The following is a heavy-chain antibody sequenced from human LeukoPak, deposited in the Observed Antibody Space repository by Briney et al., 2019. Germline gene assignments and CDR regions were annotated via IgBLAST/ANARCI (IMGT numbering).Heavy chain of an antibody. CDR2: INPSGGTT. CDR1: GYNFTSYY. CDR3: ARGAHDYSFHY. D-gene: IGHD4-11*01. J-gene: IGHJ4*02. Sequence: ASVKVSCEASGYNFTSYYMHWVRQAPGQGLEWMGIINPSGGTTSYAQKFQGRVTMTRDTSTSTVYMELSSLRSEDTAVYYCARGAHDYSFHYWGQGTLVTVSS. V-gene: IGHV1-46*01.